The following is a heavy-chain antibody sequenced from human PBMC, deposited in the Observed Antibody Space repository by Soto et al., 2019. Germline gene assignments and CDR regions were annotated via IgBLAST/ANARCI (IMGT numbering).Heavy chain of an antibody. Sequence: QVQLMQSGPEAKKPGASVKVSCKASGYTFTSDGINWVRQAPGQGLEWMGWISGDTGDTTYAQKFQGRVTITTDTSTSTAYMDMKSLISDDTAVYCCARGGEGFDVFDLWGQGTLVTVSS. J-gene: IGHJ4*02. V-gene: IGHV1-18*01. D-gene: IGHD3-10*01. CDR2: ISGDTGDT. CDR3: ARGGEGFDVFDL. CDR1: GYTFTSDG.